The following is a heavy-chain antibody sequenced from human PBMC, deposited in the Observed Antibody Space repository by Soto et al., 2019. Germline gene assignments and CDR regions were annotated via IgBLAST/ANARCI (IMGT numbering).Heavy chain of an antibody. Sequence: SETLSLTXTVSGGSISSYYWSWIRQPAGKGLEWIGRIYTSGSTNYNPSLKSRVTMSVDTSKNQFSLKLSSVTAADTAVYYCARDRRIAVAGGINWFDPWGQGTLVTVSS. V-gene: IGHV4-4*07. D-gene: IGHD6-19*01. CDR1: GGSISSYY. CDR2: IYTSGST. J-gene: IGHJ5*02. CDR3: ARDRRIAVAGGINWFDP.